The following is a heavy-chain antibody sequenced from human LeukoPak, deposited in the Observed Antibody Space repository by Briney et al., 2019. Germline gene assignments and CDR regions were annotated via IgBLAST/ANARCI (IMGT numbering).Heavy chain of an antibody. CDR2: INPSGGST. CDR1: GYTFTSYY. CDR3: AREVLRFLEWLPGGAFDI. D-gene: IGHD3-3*01. Sequence: GASVKVSCKASGYTFTSYYMHWVRQAPGQGLEWMGIINPSGGSTSYAQKFQGRVTMTRDMSTSTAYMELSSLRSEDTAVYYCAREVLRFLEWLPGGAFDIWGQGTMVTVSS. V-gene: IGHV1-46*01. J-gene: IGHJ3*02.